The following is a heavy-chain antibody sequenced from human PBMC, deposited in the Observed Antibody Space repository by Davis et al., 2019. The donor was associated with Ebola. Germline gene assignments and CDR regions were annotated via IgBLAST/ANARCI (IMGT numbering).Heavy chain of an antibody. CDR1: GFTLSGYD. Sequence: GGSLRLSCAASGFTLSGYDMNWVRQAPGKGLQWVAVIWDDGSTKYYADSVKGRFTISRDNSKNTLYLQMNSLRAEDTAVYYFATTPQYSSGQKKPFDYWGQGTLVSVSS. CDR2: IWDDGSTK. CDR3: ATTPQYSSGQKKPFDY. V-gene: IGHV3-33*01. J-gene: IGHJ4*02. D-gene: IGHD6-19*01.